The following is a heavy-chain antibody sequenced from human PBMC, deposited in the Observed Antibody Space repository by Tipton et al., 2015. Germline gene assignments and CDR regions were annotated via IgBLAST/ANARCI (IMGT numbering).Heavy chain of an antibody. V-gene: IGHV3-33*08. CDR3: TTDPSPPGSGSNSDF. D-gene: IGHD1-1*01. CDR1: GFTFIDYA. CDR2: IWSDGTQK. Sequence: SLRLSCAASGFTFIDYAFHWVRQAPGKGLEWVAVIWSDGTQKYYADSVKGRFTISRDTSMDTLYLQMDSLRVEDTAVYYCTTDPSPPGSGSNSDFWGQGTLVTVSS. J-gene: IGHJ4*02.